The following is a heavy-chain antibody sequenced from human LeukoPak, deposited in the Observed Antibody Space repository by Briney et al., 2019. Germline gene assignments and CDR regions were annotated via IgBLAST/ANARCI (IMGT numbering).Heavy chain of an antibody. V-gene: IGHV3-30*18. CDR3: AKSHLRVGSWDY. CDR1: GFTFSSYG. D-gene: IGHD1-26*01. CDR2: ISYDGSNK. Sequence: GGSLRLSCAASGFTFSSYGMHWVRQAPGKGLEWVAVISYDGSNKYYADSVKGRFTISRDNSKNTLYLQMNSLRAEDTAVYYCAKSHLRVGSWDYWGQGTLVTVSS. J-gene: IGHJ4*02.